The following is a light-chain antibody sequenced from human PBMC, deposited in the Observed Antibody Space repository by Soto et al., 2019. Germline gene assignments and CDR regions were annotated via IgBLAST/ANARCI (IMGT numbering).Light chain of an antibody. J-gene: IGLJ1*01. CDR2: YDN. V-gene: IGLV1-44*01. CDR3: AAWDASLNGRV. CDR1: NSNIGSNT. Sequence: QSVLTHPPSASGTPGQRFTISCSGSNSNIGSNTVNWYQQLPGTSPKLLIYYDNLRPSGVPDRISGSKSGTSASLAISGLQSDDEADYYCAAWDASLNGRVFGTGTKLTVL.